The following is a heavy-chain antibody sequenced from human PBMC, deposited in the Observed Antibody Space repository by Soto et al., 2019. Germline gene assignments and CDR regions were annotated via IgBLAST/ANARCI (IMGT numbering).Heavy chain of an antibody. CDR3: ARGGTHCSGGSCYYYYYMDV. D-gene: IGHD2-15*01. CDR1: DGCSSSRRYY. CDR2: IYYSGST. J-gene: IGHJ6*03. Sequence: SQTRSVTCSVGDGCSSSRRYYWGRISQPPGKGLEWIGSIYYSGSTYYNPSLKSRVTISVDTSKNQFSLKLSSVTAADTAVYYCARGGTHCSGGSCYYYYYMDVWGKGTTVTVSS. V-gene: IGHV4-39*07.